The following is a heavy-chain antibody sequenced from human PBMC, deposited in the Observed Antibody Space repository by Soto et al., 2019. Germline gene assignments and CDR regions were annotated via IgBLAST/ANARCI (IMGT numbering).Heavy chain of an antibody. D-gene: IGHD2-2*01. CDR3: AKDHRPYCSSTSCLFDY. CDR1: GFTVSSYA. J-gene: IGHJ4*02. CDR2: ISGSGGST. Sequence: PGGSLRLSCAASGFTVSSYAMSWVRQAPGKGLEWVSAISGSGGSTYYADSVKGRFTISRDNSKNTLYLQMNSLRAEDTAVYYCAKDHRPYCSSTSCLFDYWGQGTLVTVSS. V-gene: IGHV3-23*01.